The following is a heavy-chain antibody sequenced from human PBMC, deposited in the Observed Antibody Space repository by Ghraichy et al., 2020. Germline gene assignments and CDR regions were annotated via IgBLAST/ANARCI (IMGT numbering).Heavy chain of an antibody. CDR1: GFTFSSYW. V-gene: IGHV3-7*01. CDR2: IKQDGSEK. CDR3: AREPGVTKYYYYYYGMDV. J-gene: IGHJ6*02. Sequence: GGSLRLSCAASGFTFSSYWMSWVRQSPGKGLEWVANIKQDGSEKYYVDSVKGRFTISRDNAKNSLYLQMNSLRAEDTAVYYCAREPGVTKYYYYYYGMDVWRRGTTVTV. D-gene: IGHD4-11*01.